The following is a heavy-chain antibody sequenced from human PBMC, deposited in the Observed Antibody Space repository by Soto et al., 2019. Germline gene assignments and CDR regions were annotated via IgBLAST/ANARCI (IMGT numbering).Heavy chain of an antibody. CDR1: GFSFRSYS. CDR2: ISSNSGYM. D-gene: IGHD4-17*01. V-gene: IGHV3-21*01. Sequence: EVQLVESGGGLVKPGGSLRLSCEVSGFSFRSYSMNLVRQAPGKGLEWVSSISSNSGYMYYADSVKGRFTISRDNAKNTLYLQLNSLRAEDTAVYYCARVEDAVTTARGEITYWGQGTLVTVSS. J-gene: IGHJ4*02. CDR3: ARVEDAVTTARGEITY.